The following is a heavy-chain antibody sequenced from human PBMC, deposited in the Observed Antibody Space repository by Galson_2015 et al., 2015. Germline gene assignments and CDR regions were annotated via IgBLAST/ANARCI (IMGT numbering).Heavy chain of an antibody. CDR2: ISYDGGDK. CDR1: RITFSTYA. Sequence: SLRLSCAASRITFSTYAMHWVRQTPGKGLEWVSVISYDGGDKYYADSVKGRFAISRDNSKNTLYLQMNSLRPEDTALYYCARDHNVVTNPHYSYYYMDVWGKGTTVTVFS. D-gene: IGHD4-11*01. CDR3: ARDHNVVTNPHYSYYYMDV. V-gene: IGHV3-30*09. J-gene: IGHJ6*03.